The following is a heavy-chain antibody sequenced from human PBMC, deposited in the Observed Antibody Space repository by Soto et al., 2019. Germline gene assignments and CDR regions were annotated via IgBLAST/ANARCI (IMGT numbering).Heavy chain of an antibody. CDR2: IRSKAYGGTT. V-gene: IGHV3-49*04. J-gene: IGHJ6*02. CDR3: RGYFDWLLWNYYYGMDV. D-gene: IGHD3-9*01. CDR1: GFTFGDYA. Sequence: GGSLRLSCTASGFTFGDYAMSWVRQAPGKGLEWVGFIRSKAYGGTTEYAASVKGRFTISRDGSKSIAYLQMNSLKTEDTAVYYCRGYFDWLLWNYYYGMDVWGQGTTVTVSS.